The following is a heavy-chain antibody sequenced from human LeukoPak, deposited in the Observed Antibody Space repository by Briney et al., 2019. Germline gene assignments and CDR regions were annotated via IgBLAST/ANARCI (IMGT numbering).Heavy chain of an antibody. CDR2: INHSGST. Sequence: SETLSLTCAVYGGSFSGYYWSWIRQPPGKGLEWIGEINHSGSTNYNPSLKSRVTISVDTSKNQLSLKLSSVTAADTAVYYCARVRKPHAFDIWGQGIMVTVSS. J-gene: IGHJ3*02. V-gene: IGHV4-34*01. CDR1: GGSFSGYY. CDR3: ARVRKPHAFDI.